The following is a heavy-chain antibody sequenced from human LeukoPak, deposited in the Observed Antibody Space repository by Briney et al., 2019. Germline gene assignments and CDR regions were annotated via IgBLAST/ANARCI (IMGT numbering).Heavy chain of an antibody. J-gene: IGHJ4*02. Sequence: GESLRLSCAASGFTFSSYAMSWIRQAPGKGLEWVSYISSSSSYTNYADSVKGRFTISRDNAKNSLYLQMNSLRPEDTAVYYLARAEGIAEAGNYWAQGTLVTVSS. D-gene: IGHD6-13*01. CDR1: GFTFSSYA. CDR3: ARAEGIAEAGNY. V-gene: IGHV3-11*05. CDR2: ISSSSSYT.